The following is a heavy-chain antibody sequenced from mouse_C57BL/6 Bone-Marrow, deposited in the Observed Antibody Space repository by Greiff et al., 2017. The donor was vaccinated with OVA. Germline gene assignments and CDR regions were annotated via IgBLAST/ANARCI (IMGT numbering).Heavy chain of an antibody. CDR2: IHPSDSDT. CDR1: GYTFTSYW. CDR3: AISLFITTVEAWFAY. V-gene: IGHV1-74*01. Sequence: QVHVKQPGAELVKPGASVKVSCKASGYTFTSYWMHWVKQRPGQGLEWIGRIHPSDSDTNYNQKFKGKATLTVDKSSSTAYMQLSSLTSEDSAVYYCAISLFITTVEAWFAYWGQGTLVTVSA. D-gene: IGHD1-1*01. J-gene: IGHJ3*01.